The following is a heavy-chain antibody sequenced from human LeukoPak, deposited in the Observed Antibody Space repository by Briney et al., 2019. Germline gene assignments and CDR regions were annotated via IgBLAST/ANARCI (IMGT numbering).Heavy chain of an antibody. D-gene: IGHD2-2*01. J-gene: IGHJ4*02. CDR1: GFTFSSYG. V-gene: IGHV3-30*18. CDR2: ISYDGSNK. Sequence: GGSLRLSCAASGFTFSSYGMHWVRQAPGKGLEWVAVISYDGSNKYYADSVKGRFTISRDNSKNTLYLQMNSLRAEDTAVYYCAKSGWEYQLLCEFDCWGQGTLVTVSS. CDR3: AKSGWEYQLLCEFDC.